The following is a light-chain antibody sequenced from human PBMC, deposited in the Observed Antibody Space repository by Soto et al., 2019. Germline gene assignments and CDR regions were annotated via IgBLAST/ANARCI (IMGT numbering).Light chain of an antibody. CDR3: QQYRSWPLT. Sequence: EIVLTQSPATLSVSPGERVTLSCRASQSVDINLAWYQQKPGQAPRLLIYGASTRATDMSGTFSGRGSGTEFTLTISNVRPEDFAVYYCQQYRSWPLTFGGGTKVDIK. V-gene: IGKV3-15*01. CDR2: GAS. J-gene: IGKJ4*01. CDR1: QSVDIN.